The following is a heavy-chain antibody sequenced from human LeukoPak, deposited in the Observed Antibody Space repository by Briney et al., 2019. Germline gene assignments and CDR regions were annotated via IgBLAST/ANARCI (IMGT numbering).Heavy chain of an antibody. Sequence: ASMKVSCKASGYTFTGYYMHWVRQAPGQGLEWMGWINPNSGGTNYAQKFQGWVTMTRDTSISTAYMELSRLRSDDTAVYYCARGSHNYYDSSGPLPSLCYYYGMDVWGQGTTVTVSS. CDR1: GYTFTGYY. CDR3: ARGSHNYYDSSGPLPSLCYYYGMDV. CDR2: INPNSGGT. D-gene: IGHD3-22*01. J-gene: IGHJ6*02. V-gene: IGHV1-2*04.